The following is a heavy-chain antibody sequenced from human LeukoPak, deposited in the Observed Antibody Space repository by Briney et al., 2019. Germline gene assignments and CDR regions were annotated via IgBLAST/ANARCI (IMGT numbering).Heavy chain of an antibody. CDR1: GGSFSGYY. V-gene: IGHV4-34*01. CDR2: IDHSGST. J-gene: IGHJ6*03. D-gene: IGHD3-3*01. Sequence: SETLSLTCAVYGGSFSGYYWSWIRQPPGKGLEWFGEIDHSGSTNYNSSLKSRGTISVDTSKNQFSLKLSSVAAADTAVYYCARQTITTSGVVITVGPGYMDVWGKGTTVTVSS. CDR3: ARQTITTSGVVITVGPGYMDV.